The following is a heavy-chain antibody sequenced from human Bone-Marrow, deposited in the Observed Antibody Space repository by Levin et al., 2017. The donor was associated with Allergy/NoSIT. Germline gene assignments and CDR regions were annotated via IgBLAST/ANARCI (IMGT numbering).Heavy chain of an antibody. CDR3: ARDRTGAYGGNAGLDL. CDR2: IGTAGDT. CDR1: GFTFSSFD. J-gene: IGHJ2*01. Sequence: PGGSLRLSCAASGFTFSSFDMHWVRQATGKGLEWVSGIGTAGDTYYIDSVKGRFTISRENDKKSMFLQMNNVRVGDTAVYYCARDRTGAYGGNAGLDLWGRGTLVIVS. V-gene: IGHV3-13*01. D-gene: IGHD4-23*01.